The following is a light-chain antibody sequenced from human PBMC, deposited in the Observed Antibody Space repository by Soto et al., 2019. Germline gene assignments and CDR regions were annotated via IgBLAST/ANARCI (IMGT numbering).Light chain of an antibody. Sequence: EIVLTQSPGTLSLSPGERATLSCRASQSVWNNYLAWYQQKPGQAHRLVIYGASWRATGIPDRFSGSGSGTDFILTISRLEPEDFAVYICHQYGSSPPLTFGGWTKVEIK. CDR3: HQYGSSPPLT. V-gene: IGKV3-20*01. J-gene: IGKJ4*01. CDR2: GAS. CDR1: QSVWNNY.